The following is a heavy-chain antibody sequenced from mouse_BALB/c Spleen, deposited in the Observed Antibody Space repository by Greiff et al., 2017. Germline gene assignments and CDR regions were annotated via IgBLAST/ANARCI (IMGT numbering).Heavy chain of an antibody. J-gene: IGHJ3*01. CDR2: ISDGGSYT. CDR3: ARSYDGYYVVGFAY. D-gene: IGHD2-3*01. Sequence: EVKLMESGGGLVKPGGSLKLSCAASGFTFSDYYMYWVRQTPEKRLEWVATISDGGSYTYYPDSVKGRFTISRDNAKNNLYLQMSSLKSEDTAMYYCARSYDGYYVVGFAYWGQGTLVTVSA. V-gene: IGHV5-4*02. CDR1: GFTFSDYY.